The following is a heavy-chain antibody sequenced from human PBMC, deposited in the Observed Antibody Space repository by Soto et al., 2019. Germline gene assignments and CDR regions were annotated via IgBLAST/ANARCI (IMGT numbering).Heavy chain of an antibody. D-gene: IGHD2-15*01. V-gene: IGHV3-74*01. CDR1: GFTFSSYW. J-gene: IGHJ4*02. CDR3: ARVYCRGGSCYPLDY. CDR2: INSDGSST. Sequence: EVQLVESGGGLVQPGGSLRLSCAASGFTFSSYWMHWVRQAPGKGLVWVSRINSDGSSTSYADSVKGRFTISRDNAKNTLYLQMTSLRAEDTAVYYCARVYCRGGSCYPLDYWGQGTLVTVSS.